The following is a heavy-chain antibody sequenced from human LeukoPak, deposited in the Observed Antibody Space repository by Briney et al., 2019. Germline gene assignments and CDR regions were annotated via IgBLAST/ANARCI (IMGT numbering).Heavy chain of an antibody. V-gene: IGHV4-61*02. CDR1: GGSISSGSYY. D-gene: IGHD6-13*01. CDR3: ARLEVGAAAGTGTYYYYYYMDV. CDR2: IYTSGST. J-gene: IGHJ6*03. Sequence: TLSLTCTVSGGSISSGSYYWSWIRQPAGKGLEWIGRIYTSGSTNYNPSLKSRVTISVDTSKNQFSLKLSSVTAADTAVYYCARLEVGAAAGTGTYYYYYYMDVWGKGTTVTISS.